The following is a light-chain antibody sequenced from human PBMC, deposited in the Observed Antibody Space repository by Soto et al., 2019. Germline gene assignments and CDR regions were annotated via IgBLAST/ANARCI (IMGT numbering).Light chain of an antibody. CDR3: GTWDSSLSLWV. Sequence: QSALTQPPSVSAAPGQKVTISCSGSSSNIGNNDVSWYQQLPGTAPKLLIYENNKRPSGIPDRFSGSKSGTSATLGITGLQTGDEADYYCGTWDSSLSLWVFGGGTKVTVL. CDR2: ENN. J-gene: IGLJ3*02. CDR1: SSNIGNND. V-gene: IGLV1-51*02.